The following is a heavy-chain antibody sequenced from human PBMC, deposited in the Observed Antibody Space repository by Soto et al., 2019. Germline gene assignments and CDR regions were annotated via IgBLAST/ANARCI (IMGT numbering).Heavy chain of an antibody. CDR1: GFTFSSYA. D-gene: IGHD1-26*01. CDR2: ISGSGGST. V-gene: IGHV3-23*01. Sequence: EVQLLESGGGLVQPGGSLRLSSAASGFTFSSYAMSWVRKAPGKGLEWVSAISGSGGSTYYADSVKGRFTISRDNSKNTLYLQMNSLRAEDTAVYYCAKDTAWELLPDAFDIWGQGTMVTVSS. J-gene: IGHJ3*02. CDR3: AKDTAWELLPDAFDI.